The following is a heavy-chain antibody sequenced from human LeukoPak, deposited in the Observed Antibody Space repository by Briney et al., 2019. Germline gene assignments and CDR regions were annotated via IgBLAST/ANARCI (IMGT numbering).Heavy chain of an antibody. D-gene: IGHD3-9*01. J-gene: IGHJ4*02. CDR3: ARRFYDNLTGHTWYDY. CDR1: GYTFTSYD. Sequence: ASVKVSCKASGYTFTSYDINWVRQATGQGLEWMGWMNPNSGNTGYAQTFQGKLTMTRNTSIKTAYMELSSLRSEDTAVYYCARRFYDNLTGHTWYDYWGQGTLVTVSS. CDR2: MNPNSGNT. V-gene: IGHV1-8*01.